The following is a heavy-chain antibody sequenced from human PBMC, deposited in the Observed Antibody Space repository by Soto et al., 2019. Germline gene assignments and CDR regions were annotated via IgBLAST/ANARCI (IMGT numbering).Heavy chain of an antibody. CDR1: GVTFSSYA. Sequence: GASVKVSCKASGVTFSSYAISWVRQAPGQGLEWMGGIIPIFGTANYAQKFQGRVTITADESTRTAYMELSSLRSEDTAVYYCARVPKWERWLQLNYWGQGTLVTVSS. D-gene: IGHD5-12*01. CDR2: IIPIFGTA. V-gene: IGHV1-69*13. CDR3: ARVPKWERWLQLNY. J-gene: IGHJ4*02.